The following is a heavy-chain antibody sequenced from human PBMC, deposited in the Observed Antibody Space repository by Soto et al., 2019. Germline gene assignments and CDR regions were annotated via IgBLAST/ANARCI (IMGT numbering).Heavy chain of an antibody. Sequence: EVQLVESGGGLVQPGGSLRLSCAASGFTFSAYAMSWVRQAPGKGLQWVSGLVGGGGGIQYADSVRGRFTVSRDNSKNTLYLQMNSLRDEDTAVYYCAKDAMAENGVWEPFDMWGQGTEVTVSS. J-gene: IGHJ3*02. CDR2: LVGGGGGI. CDR3: AKDAMAENGVWEPFDM. D-gene: IGHD2-8*01. V-gene: IGHV3-23*04. CDR1: GFTFSAYA.